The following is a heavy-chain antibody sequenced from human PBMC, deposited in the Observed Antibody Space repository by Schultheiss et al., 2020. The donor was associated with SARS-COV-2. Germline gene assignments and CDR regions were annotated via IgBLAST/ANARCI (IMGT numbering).Heavy chain of an antibody. D-gene: IGHD1-26*01. CDR2: IYHSGST. CDR1: GYSISSGYY. J-gene: IGHJ4*02. V-gene: IGHV4-38-2*01. Sequence: GSLRLSCAVSGYSISSGYYWGWIRQPPGKGLEWIGSIYHSGSTYYNPSLKSRVTISVDTSKNQFSLKLSSVTAADTAVYYCARQPNSGSLPFDYWGQGTLVTVSS. CDR3: ARQPNSGSLPFDY.